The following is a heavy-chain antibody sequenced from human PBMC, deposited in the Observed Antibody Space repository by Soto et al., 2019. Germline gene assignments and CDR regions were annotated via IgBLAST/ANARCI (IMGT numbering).Heavy chain of an antibody. D-gene: IGHD6-13*01. CDR2: IIPIFGTA. J-gene: IGHJ4*02. CDR1: GGTFSSYS. V-gene: IGHV1-69*13. Sequence: SVKVSCKASGGTFSSYSISWVRQAPGQGLEWMGGIIPIFGTANYAQKFQGRVTITADESTSTAYMELSSLRSEDTAVYYCETPSIVGSSSWSTRFDYWGQGTLVTVSS. CDR3: ETPSIVGSSSWSTRFDY.